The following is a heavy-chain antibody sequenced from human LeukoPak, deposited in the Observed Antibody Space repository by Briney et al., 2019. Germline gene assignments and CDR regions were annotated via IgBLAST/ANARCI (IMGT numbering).Heavy chain of an antibody. CDR3: AKDGSFTIRFPSFQH. CDR2: ISCNSGSI. V-gene: IGHV3-9*01. CDR1: VFPFDDYA. D-gene: IGHD3-10*01. J-gene: IGHJ1*01. Sequence: GVSLRLSCAASVFPFDDYAMHCVRQAPGKGLEGVTGISCNSGSIGYAGSVKGRFTISRDNAKNSLYLQMNSLRAEDTALYYCAKDGSFTIRFPSFQHWGQGTLVTVSS.